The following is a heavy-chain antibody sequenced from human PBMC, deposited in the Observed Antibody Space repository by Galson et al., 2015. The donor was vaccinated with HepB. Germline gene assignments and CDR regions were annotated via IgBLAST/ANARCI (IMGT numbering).Heavy chain of an antibody. CDR3: ARLYSGSYYHAFDI. CDR1: GYSLSTYW. CDR2: MYPGDSDT. V-gene: IGHV5-51*01. Sequence: QSGAEVKKPGESLKISCKGSGYSLSTYWTGWVRQMPGKGLEWMGIMYPGDSDTRYSPSFQGQVTISADKSINTAYLQWSSLKASDTAMYYCARLYSGSYYHAFDIWGQGTMVTVSS. J-gene: IGHJ3*02. D-gene: IGHD1-26*01.